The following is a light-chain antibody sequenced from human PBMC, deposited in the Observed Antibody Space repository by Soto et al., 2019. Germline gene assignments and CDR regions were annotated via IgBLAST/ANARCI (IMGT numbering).Light chain of an antibody. J-gene: IGLJ1*01. Sequence: QSVLTQPASVSVSPGQSITISCTRTSRDVGAYDFVSWYQQHPGKAPKLMIYDVSNRPSGVSTRFSGSKSGNTASLTISGLQAEDEADYYCGSYTISSSRVFGTGTKVTVL. CDR1: SRDVGAYDF. CDR2: DVS. V-gene: IGLV2-14*03. CDR3: GSYTISSSRV.